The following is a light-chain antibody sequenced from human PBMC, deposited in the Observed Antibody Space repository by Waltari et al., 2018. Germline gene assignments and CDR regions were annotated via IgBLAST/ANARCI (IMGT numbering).Light chain of an antibody. Sequence: DIQVTQSPSTLSASVGDTVSITCRASQSISSWLAWYQQKPGKAPKLLIYRASTLESGVPSRFSGSGSGTEFALTIISLQPDDFATYYCQQYNSYSTFGQGTKLEIE. CDR2: RAS. J-gene: IGKJ2*01. CDR1: QSISSW. CDR3: QQYNSYST. V-gene: IGKV1-5*03.